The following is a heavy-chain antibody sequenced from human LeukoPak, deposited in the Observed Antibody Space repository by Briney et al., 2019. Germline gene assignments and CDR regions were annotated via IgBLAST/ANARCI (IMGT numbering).Heavy chain of an antibody. CDR3: ARWGYDFWSGYHWFDP. V-gene: IGHV1-69*06. CDR1: GGTFSSYA. Sequence: PVKVSCKASGGTFSSYAISWVRQAPGQGLEWMGGIIPIFGTANYAQKFQGRVTITADKSTSTAYMELSSLRSEDTAVYYCARWGYDFWSGYHWFDPWGQGTLVTVSS. J-gene: IGHJ5*02. CDR2: IIPIFGTA. D-gene: IGHD3-3*01.